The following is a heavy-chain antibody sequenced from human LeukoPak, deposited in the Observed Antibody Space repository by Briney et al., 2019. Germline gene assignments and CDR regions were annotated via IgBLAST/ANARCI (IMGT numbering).Heavy chain of an antibody. V-gene: IGHV3-21*04. Sequence: GGSLRLSCAASGFTFSSYSMNWVRQAPGKGLEWVSSISSSSSYIYYADSVKGRFTISRDNAKNSLYLQMNSLRAEDTAVYYCAREFKGGIQLWLIGDDSRGYYYGMDVWGQGTTVTVSS. CDR1: GFTFSSYS. CDR3: AREFKGGIQLWLIGDDSRGYYYGMDV. J-gene: IGHJ6*02. CDR2: ISSSSSYI. D-gene: IGHD5-18*01.